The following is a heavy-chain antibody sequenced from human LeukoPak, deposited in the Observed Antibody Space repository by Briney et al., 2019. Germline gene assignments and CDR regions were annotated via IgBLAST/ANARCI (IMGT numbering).Heavy chain of an antibody. CDR1: GYTFTGYY. J-gene: IGHJ3*02. Sequence: RVASVKVSCKASGYTFTGYYLHWVRQAPGQGPEWMGHINPNSGGADYAQKFQGRVTMTRDTSISTVYMELSRLRSDDTAVYYCARDSPIVGTFYAFDIWGQGTMVTVSP. CDR3: ARDSPIVGTFYAFDI. D-gene: IGHD1-26*01. V-gene: IGHV1-2*06. CDR2: INPNSGGA.